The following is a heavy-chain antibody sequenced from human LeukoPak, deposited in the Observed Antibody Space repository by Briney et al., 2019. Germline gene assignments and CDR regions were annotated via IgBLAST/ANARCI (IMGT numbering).Heavy chain of an antibody. CDR2: IYYSGST. J-gene: IGHJ6*02. CDR3: ARMTTSAYYFGMDV. Sequence: SETLSLTCTVSGGSISTYYWSWIRQSPGKGLEWIGYIYYSGSTDCNPSLKSRVTISVDTSKNQFSLKLSSVTAADTAVYYCARMTTSAYYFGMDVWGQGTTVTVSS. V-gene: IGHV4-59*08. CDR1: GGSISTYY. D-gene: IGHD2-2*01.